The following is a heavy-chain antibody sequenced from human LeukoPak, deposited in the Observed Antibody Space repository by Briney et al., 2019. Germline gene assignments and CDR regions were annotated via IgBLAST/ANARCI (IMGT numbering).Heavy chain of an antibody. CDR2: IYHSGST. CDR1: GYSISSGYY. Sequence: SETLSLTCTVSGYSISSGYYWGWIRQPPGKGLEWIGSIYHSGSTYYNASLQSRVTISIDMSKNQISLRLTSVSAADTAMYYCVKSGGYGLIDYWGQGTLVTVSS. CDR3: VKSGGYGLIDY. J-gene: IGHJ4*02. D-gene: IGHD6-19*01. V-gene: IGHV4-38-2*02.